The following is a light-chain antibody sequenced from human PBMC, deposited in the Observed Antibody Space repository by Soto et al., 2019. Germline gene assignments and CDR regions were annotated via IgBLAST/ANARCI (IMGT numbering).Light chain of an antibody. CDR3: QQYNSYPLT. CDR2: KAS. V-gene: IGKV1-5*03. CDR1: QSIRSW. J-gene: IGKJ4*01. Sequence: DIQMTQSPSTLSASVGDRVTITCRASQSIRSWLAWYQQKPGKAPNLLIYKASSLESGVPSRFSGSGSGTEFTLTISSLQPDDFATYYCQQYNSYPLTCGGGTKVEIK.